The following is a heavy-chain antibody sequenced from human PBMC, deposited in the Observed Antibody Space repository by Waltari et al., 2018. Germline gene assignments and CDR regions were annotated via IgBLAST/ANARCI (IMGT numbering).Heavy chain of an antibody. J-gene: IGHJ3*01. CDR3: ARRENYNFWRDSFDV. Sequence: QQHLQESGPGLVKPSETLSLTGTVSGVSISRTNYYRGWIRQPPGKGLEWIGQISESGSTSYNPSLKSRVTISVDTSRNQISLNLYSVTAADAAVYYCARRENYNFWRDSFDVWGQGTVVTVSS. D-gene: IGHD3-3*01. V-gene: IGHV4-39*07. CDR1: GVSISRTNYY. CDR2: ISESGST.